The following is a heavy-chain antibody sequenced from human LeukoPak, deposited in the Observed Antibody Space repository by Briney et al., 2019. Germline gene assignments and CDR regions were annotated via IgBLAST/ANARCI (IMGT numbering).Heavy chain of an antibody. Sequence: GESLQISCKVSGYSFTNYWIGWVRQMPGKGLEWMGIIYPADSHTRYSPSFQGQVTISADKSISTAYLQWDSLKASDTAIYYCARGWLQSYFDYWGQGTLVTVSS. V-gene: IGHV5-51*01. CDR3: ARGWLQSYFDY. D-gene: IGHD5-24*01. CDR1: GYSFTNYW. CDR2: IYPADSHT. J-gene: IGHJ4*02.